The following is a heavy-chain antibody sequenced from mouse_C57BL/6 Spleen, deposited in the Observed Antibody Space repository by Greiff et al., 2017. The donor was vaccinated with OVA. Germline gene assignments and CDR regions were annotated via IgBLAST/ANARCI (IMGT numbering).Heavy chain of an antibody. Sequence: VQLQQSGAELVRPGASVKLSCTASGFNIKDDYMHWVKQRPEQGLEWIGWIDPENGDTEYASKFQGKATITADTSSNTAYLQLSSLTSEDTAVYYCTITTKVSWGQGTTLTVSS. V-gene: IGHV14-4*01. CDR1: GFNIKDDY. CDR3: TITTKVS. D-gene: IGHD1-1*01. CDR2: IDPENGDT. J-gene: IGHJ2*01.